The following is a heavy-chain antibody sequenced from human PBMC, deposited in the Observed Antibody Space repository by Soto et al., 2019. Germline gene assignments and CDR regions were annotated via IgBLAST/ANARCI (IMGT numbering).Heavy chain of an antibody. CDR2: INYDGYS. CDR1: GGSITNYY. CDR3: ARHGFGPLHGLVDV. V-gene: IGHV4-59*08. J-gene: IGHJ6*02. Sequence: QVQLQESGPGLVKPSETLSLTCTVSGGSITNYYCSWFRQPPGKGLEWIGYINYDGYSAYNLSLKRRVPLLMDAAKTQFSLMLESVTATDTAVYYCARHGFGPLHGLVDVWGPGTTVIVSS. D-gene: IGHD3-10*01.